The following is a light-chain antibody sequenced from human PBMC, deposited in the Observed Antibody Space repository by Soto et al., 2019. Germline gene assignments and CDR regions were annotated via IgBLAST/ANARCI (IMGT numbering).Light chain of an antibody. Sequence: DIQMTQSPSTLSASVGDRVTITCRASENIDTRLAWYQQRPGKAPNLLIYMASSLESGVPSRFSGSGSGTEFTLTISSLQPDDFATNYCQQYSSYPWTFGQGTKVDIK. J-gene: IGKJ1*01. CDR1: ENIDTR. CDR2: MAS. V-gene: IGKV1-5*03. CDR3: QQYSSYPWT.